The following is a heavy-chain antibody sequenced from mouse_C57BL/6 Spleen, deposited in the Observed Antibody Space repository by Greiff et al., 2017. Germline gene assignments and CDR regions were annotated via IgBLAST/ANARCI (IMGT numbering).Heavy chain of an antibody. CDR2: IDPSDSET. CDR3: ARGVYGNHFDY. Sequence: QVQLQQPGAELVRPGSSVKLSCKASGYTFTSYWMHWVKQRPIQGLEWIGNIDPSDSETHYNQKFKDKATLTGYKSSSTAYMQLSSLTSEDSAVYYCARGVYGNHFDYWGQGTTLTVSS. J-gene: IGHJ2*01. V-gene: IGHV1-52*01. D-gene: IGHD1-1*01. CDR1: GYTFTSYW.